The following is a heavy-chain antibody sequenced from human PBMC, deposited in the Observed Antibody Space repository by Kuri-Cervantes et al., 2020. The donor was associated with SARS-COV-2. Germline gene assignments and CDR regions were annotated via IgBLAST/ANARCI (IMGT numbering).Heavy chain of an antibody. V-gene: IGHV4-34*01. CDR1: GFTFSSYE. Sequence: GSLRLSCAASGFTFSSYEMNWIRQPPGKGLEWIGEINHSGSTNYNPSLKSRVTISVDTSKNQFSLKLSSVTAADTAVYYCARGRIWFGNAFDYWGQGTQVTGYS. J-gene: IGHJ4*02. CDR2: INHSGST. D-gene: IGHD3-10*01. CDR3: ARGRIWFGNAFDY.